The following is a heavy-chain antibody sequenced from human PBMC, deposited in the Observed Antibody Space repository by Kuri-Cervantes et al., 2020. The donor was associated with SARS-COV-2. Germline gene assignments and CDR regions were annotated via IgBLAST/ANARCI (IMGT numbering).Heavy chain of an antibody. J-gene: IGHJ5*02. V-gene: IGHV4-34*01. CDR2: INHSGST. CDR3: ARAAYSSTWYINHFDP. D-gene: IGHD6-13*01. Sequence: SETLSLTCAVYGGSFSGYYWSWIRQPPGKGLEWIGEINHSGSTNYNPSLKSRVTISVDTSKNQFSLKLSSVTAADTAIYHCARAAYSSTWYINHFDPWGQGTLVTVSS. CDR1: GGSFSGYY.